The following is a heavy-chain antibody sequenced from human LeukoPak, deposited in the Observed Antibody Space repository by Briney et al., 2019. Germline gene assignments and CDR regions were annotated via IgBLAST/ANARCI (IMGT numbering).Heavy chain of an antibody. D-gene: IGHD2-15*01. CDR2: ISSSSSYI. Sequence: GGSLRLSCAASGFTFSSYSMNWVRQAPGKGLEWVSSISSSSSYIYYADSVKGRFSISRDKAKNSLYLQMNSLRAEDTAVYYCAGGGFRIHFQHWGQGTLVTVSS. J-gene: IGHJ1*01. CDR3: AGGGFRIHFQH. CDR1: GFTFSSYS. V-gene: IGHV3-21*01.